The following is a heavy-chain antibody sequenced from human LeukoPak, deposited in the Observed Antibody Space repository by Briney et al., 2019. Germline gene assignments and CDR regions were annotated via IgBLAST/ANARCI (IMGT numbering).Heavy chain of an antibody. Sequence: GGSLRLSCAGSGFIFNNYAMHWVRQPPGKGLEWVSGISWNSGSIDYADSVKGRFTISRDNAKNSLYLQMNSLRAEDTALYHCARNNGMDVWGQGTTVIVSS. CDR1: GFIFNNYA. CDR3: ARNNGMDV. CDR2: ISWNSGSI. V-gene: IGHV3-9*01. J-gene: IGHJ6*02.